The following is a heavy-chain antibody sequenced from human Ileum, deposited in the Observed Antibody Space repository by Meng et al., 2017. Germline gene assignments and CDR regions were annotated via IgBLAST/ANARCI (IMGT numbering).Heavy chain of an antibody. CDR3: ARHSTDWSLDY. CDR1: GYTFTNYQ. D-gene: IGHD2/OR15-2a*01. Sequence: QFQLVQSGGEVKEPGASVKVSCKTSGYTFTNYQTDWVRQAPGQGLEWMGWVNPNHGGASYAQKFQGRLTMTIDTSTTTVYMELRSLRSDDSALYYCARHSTDWSLDYWGQGTLVTVSS. CDR2: VNPNHGGA. V-gene: IGHV1-18*01. J-gene: IGHJ4*02.